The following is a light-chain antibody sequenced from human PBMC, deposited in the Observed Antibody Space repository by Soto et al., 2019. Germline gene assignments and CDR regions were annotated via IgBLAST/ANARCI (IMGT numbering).Light chain of an antibody. Sequence: EIVMTQSPATLSVSPGERATLSCRASQSVSSNLAWYQQKLGQAPRLLIYGASTRATGIPARFSGSGSGTEFPLTISSLQSEDFAVYYCKQYNNWWTFGQGTKVEIK. CDR3: KQYNNWWT. J-gene: IGKJ1*01. V-gene: IGKV3-15*01. CDR2: GAS. CDR1: QSVSSN.